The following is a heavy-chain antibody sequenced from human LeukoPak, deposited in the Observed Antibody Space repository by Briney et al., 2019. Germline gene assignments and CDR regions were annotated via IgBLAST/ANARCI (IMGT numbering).Heavy chain of an antibody. CDR1: GYTFTSYG. V-gene: IGHV1-2*04. D-gene: IGHD4-11*01. CDR2: INPNSGGT. Sequence: ASVKVSCKASGYTFTSYGISWVRQASGQGLEWMGWINPNSGGTNYAQKFQGWVTMTRDTSISTAYMELSRLRSDDTAVYYCARGGYSNYLWYYYYGMDVWGQGTTVTVSS. J-gene: IGHJ6*02. CDR3: ARGGYSNYLWYYYYGMDV.